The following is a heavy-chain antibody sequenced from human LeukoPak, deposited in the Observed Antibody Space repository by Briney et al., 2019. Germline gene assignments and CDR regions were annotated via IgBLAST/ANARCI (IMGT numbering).Heavy chain of an antibody. CDR1: GGSISSYY. Sequence: SGTLSLTCTVSGGSISSYYWSWIRQPPGKGLEGIGDIYYSGSTNYNPSLKSRVTISVDTSKNQFSLKLSSVTAADTAVYYCARARYSGYDGWFDPWGQGTLVTVSS. J-gene: IGHJ5*02. CDR2: IYYSGST. V-gene: IGHV4-59*01. D-gene: IGHD5-12*01. CDR3: ARARYSGYDGWFDP.